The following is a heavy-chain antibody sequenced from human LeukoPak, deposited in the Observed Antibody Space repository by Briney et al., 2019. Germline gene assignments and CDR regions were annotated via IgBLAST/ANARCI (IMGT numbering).Heavy chain of an antibody. Sequence: PGGSLRLSCAASGFTFSDYYMSWIRQAPGKGLGWVSYMSSSGSTIYYADSVKGRFTISRDNAKNSLYLQMNSLRAEDTAVYYCARGGGTYYDILAGYYPDFDYWGQGTLVTVSS. CDR3: ARGGGTYYDILAGYYPDFDY. V-gene: IGHV3-11*01. J-gene: IGHJ4*02. CDR2: MSSSGSTI. CDR1: GFTFSDYY. D-gene: IGHD3-9*01.